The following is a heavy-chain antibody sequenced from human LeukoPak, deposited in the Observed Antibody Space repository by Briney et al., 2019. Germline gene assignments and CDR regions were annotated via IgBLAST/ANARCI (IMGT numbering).Heavy chain of an antibody. V-gene: IGHV1-3*01. D-gene: IGHD3-3*01. CDR2: INAGNGNT. Sequence: GASVKVSCKASGYTFAIHWVRQAPGQRLEWMGWINAGNGNTRYSQKFQGGVTITRDTSASTAYMELSSLRSEDTAVYYCARAGDYDFWSGSYGMDVWGQGTTVTDSS. CDR3: ARAGDYDFWSGSYGMDV. CDR1: GYTFA. J-gene: IGHJ6*02.